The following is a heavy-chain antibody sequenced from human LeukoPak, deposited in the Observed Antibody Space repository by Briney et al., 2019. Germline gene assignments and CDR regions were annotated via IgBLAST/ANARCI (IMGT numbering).Heavy chain of an antibody. V-gene: IGHV3-30-3*01. CDR2: ISYDGSNK. CDR3: ARSIAVAGTPFDY. CDR1: GFTFSSYA. Sequence: GGSLRLSCAASGFTFSSYAMHWVRQAPGKGLEWVAVISYDGSNKYYADSVKGRFTTSRDNSKNTLYLQMNSLRAEDTAVYYCARSIAVAGTPFDYWGQGTLVTVSS. J-gene: IGHJ4*02. D-gene: IGHD6-19*01.